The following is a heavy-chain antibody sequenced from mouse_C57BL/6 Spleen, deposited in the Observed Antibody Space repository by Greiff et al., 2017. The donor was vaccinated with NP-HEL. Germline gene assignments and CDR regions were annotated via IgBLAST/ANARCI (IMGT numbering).Heavy chain of an antibody. V-gene: IGHV3-6*01. CDR2: ISYDGSN. CDR3: ARDRYYGSSPFAY. Sequence: EVKLVESGPGLVKPSQSLSLTCSVTGYSITSGYYWNWIRQFPGNKLEWMGYISYDGSNNYNPSLKNRISITLDTSKNQFFLKLNSVTTEDTATYYCARDRYYGSSPFAYWGQGTLVTVSA. CDR1: GYSITSGYY. D-gene: IGHD1-1*01. J-gene: IGHJ3*01.